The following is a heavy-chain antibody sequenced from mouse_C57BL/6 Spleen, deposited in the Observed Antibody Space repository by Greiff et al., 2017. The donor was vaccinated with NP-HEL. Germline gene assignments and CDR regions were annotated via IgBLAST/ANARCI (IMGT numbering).Heavy chain of an antibody. CDR3: ARPITTVVEGFAY. CDR2: ISSGSSTI. Sequence: VESGGGLVKPGGSLKLSCAASGFTFSDYGMHWVRQAPEKGLEWVAYISSGSSTIYYADTVKGRFTISRDNAKNTLFLQMTSLRSEDTAMYYCARPITTVVEGFAYWGQGTLVTVSA. J-gene: IGHJ3*01. CDR1: GFTFSDYG. V-gene: IGHV5-17*01. D-gene: IGHD1-1*01.